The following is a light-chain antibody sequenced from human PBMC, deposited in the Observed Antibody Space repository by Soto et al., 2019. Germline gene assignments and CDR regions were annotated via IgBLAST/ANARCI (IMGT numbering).Light chain of an antibody. Sequence: EIQMTQSPSSLSASVGDSVTITCRASQSISSYLNWYQQKPGKAPKLLIYAASSLQSGVPSRFSGSGSGTDFTLTISSLQPEDFATYYCQQSYSTSITFGQVTRLEIK. CDR1: QSISSY. V-gene: IGKV1-39*01. CDR2: AAS. CDR3: QQSYSTSIT. J-gene: IGKJ5*01.